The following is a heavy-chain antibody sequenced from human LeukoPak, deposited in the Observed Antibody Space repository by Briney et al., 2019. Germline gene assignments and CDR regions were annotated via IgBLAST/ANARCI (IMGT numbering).Heavy chain of an antibody. Sequence: SGGSLRLSCAASGFTFSSYSMNWVRQAPGKGLEWVSSISSSSSYIYYADSVKGRFTISRDNAKNSLFLQMNSLRAEDTAVYYCASTPPITGDSDYWGQGTLVTVSS. D-gene: IGHD7-27*01. V-gene: IGHV3-21*01. J-gene: IGHJ4*02. CDR3: ASTPPITGDSDY. CDR1: GFTFSSYS. CDR2: ISSSSSYI.